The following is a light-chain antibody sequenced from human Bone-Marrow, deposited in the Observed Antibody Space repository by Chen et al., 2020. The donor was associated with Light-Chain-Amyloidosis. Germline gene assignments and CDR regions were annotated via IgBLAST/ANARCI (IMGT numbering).Light chain of an antibody. V-gene: IGLV6-57*01. Sequence: NFMLTQPHSVTESPGKTVLISCPRSSGSIATNYVQWYQQRPGSSPTTVIYEDDQRPSGVPDRFSGSIDRSSNSASLTISGLKTEDEADYYCQSYQGSSQGVFGGGTKLTVL. CDR2: EDD. J-gene: IGLJ3*02. CDR1: SGSIATNY. CDR3: QSYQGSSQGV.